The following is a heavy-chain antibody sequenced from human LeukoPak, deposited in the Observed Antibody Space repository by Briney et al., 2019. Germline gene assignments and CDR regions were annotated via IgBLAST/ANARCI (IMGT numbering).Heavy chain of an antibody. J-gene: IGHJ4*02. V-gene: IGHV4-34*01. D-gene: IGHD3-10*01. Sequence: SETLSLTCAVYGGSFSGYYWSWIRQPPGKGLEWIGEINHSGSTNYNPSLKSRVTISVDTSKNQFSLKLSSVTAADTAVYYCARHRRGSLWFGELYSFDYWGQGTLVTVSS. CDR2: INHSGST. CDR1: GGSFSGYY. CDR3: ARHRRGSLWFGELYSFDY.